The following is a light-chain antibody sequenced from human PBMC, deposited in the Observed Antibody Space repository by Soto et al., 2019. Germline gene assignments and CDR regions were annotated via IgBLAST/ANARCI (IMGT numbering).Light chain of an antibody. J-gene: IGKJ1*01. V-gene: IGKV3-15*01. CDR1: QSVSSN. Sequence: EIVMTQSPATLSVSPGERATLSCRASQSVSSNLAWYQQKPGQAPRLLIYGASTRATGIPARFSGSGSGTEFTLTISSLQSEDFAVYVCHQYNNWPPWTFGRGTKVDI. CDR2: GAS. CDR3: HQYNNWPPWT.